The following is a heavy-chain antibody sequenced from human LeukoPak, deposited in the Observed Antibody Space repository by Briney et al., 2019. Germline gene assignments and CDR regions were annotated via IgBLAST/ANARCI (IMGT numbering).Heavy chain of an antibody. CDR2: INYSGST. J-gene: IGHJ6*03. CDR1: GGSISSSTSY. CDR3: ARHHSGRYPPYYMDV. Sequence: SETLSLTCSVSGGSISSSTSYWGCVRQAPGKGLEWIGSINYSGSTYYNPSLRSRVTISVDTSKNQFSLKVNSVTAADTAVYYCARHHSGRYPPYYMDVWGKGTTVTVSS. V-gene: IGHV4-39*01. D-gene: IGHD1-26*01.